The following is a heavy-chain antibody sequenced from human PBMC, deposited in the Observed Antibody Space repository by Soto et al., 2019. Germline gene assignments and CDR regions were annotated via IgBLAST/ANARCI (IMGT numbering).Heavy chain of an antibody. V-gene: IGHV4-38-2*02. J-gene: IGHJ6*02. D-gene: IGHD4-17*01. CDR1: GYSISSGYY. CDR2: IYHSGST. Sequence: SETLSLTCAASGYSISSGYYCGCSRPPPGKGLKWIGSIYHSGSTYYNPSLKSRVTISVDTSKNQFSLKLSSVTAADTAVYYCARDPLYGGFGMDVWGQGTTVTVSS. CDR3: ARDPLYGGFGMDV.